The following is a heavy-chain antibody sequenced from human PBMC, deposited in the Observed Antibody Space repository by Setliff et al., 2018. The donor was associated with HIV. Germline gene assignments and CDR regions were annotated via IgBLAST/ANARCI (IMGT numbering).Heavy chain of an antibody. CDR1: GYSFSSYW. CDR2: IYPGDSDT. V-gene: IGHV5-51*01. CDR3: ARPTNYYYGMDV. J-gene: IGHJ6*02. Sequence: PGESLKISCKGSGYSFSSYWIGWVRQMPGKGLEWMGIIYPGDSDTRYSPSFKGQVTISADKSTSTAYQQWSSLKASDTAIYYCARPTNYYYGMDVWGQGTTVTVSS.